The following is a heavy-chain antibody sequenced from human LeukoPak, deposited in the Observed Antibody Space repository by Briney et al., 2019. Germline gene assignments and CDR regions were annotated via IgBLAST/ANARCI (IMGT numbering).Heavy chain of an antibody. CDR3: ARHLSGYSHGYQIDY. J-gene: IGHJ4*02. D-gene: IGHD5-18*01. CDR2: IYPGDSDT. Sequence: GESLKISCKGSGYSFTSYWIGWVRQVPGKGLEWMGIIYPGDSDTRYSPSFQGQVTISAVKSISTAYLQWSSLKASDTAMYYCARHLSGYSHGYQIDYWGQGSLVTVSS. CDR1: GYSFTSYW. V-gene: IGHV5-51*01.